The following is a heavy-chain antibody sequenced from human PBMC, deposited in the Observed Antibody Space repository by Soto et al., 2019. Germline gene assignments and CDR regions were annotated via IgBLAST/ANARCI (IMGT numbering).Heavy chain of an antibody. CDR3: AREDRDRETGLVPAAIDGMDV. D-gene: IGHD2-2*01. J-gene: IGHJ6*02. CDR1: GGTFSRYS. V-gene: IGHV1-69*08. Sequence: QVQLVQSGAEVKKPGSSVKVSCKASGGTFSRYSITWVRQAPGHGLEWIGRISPIFGIASYAQKIQGRVTITADESTSTAYMELSSRRSDDTAVYYCAREDRDRETGLVPAAIDGMDVGGQGTTVTVSS. CDR2: ISPIFGIA.